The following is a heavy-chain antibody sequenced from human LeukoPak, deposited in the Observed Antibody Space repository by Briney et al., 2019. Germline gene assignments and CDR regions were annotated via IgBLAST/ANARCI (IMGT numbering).Heavy chain of an antibody. CDR2: ISAYGNT. J-gene: IGHJ4*02. CDR1: GYTFTIYG. D-gene: IGHD1-26*01. V-gene: IGHV1-18*01. Sequence: GASVKVSCKTSGYTFTIYGISWVRQAPGQGLEWMGLISAYGNTNYAQNLQGRVTMTTDTSTSTAYMELRSLRSDDTAVYYCARDQYISYYDFDYWGQGTLVTVSS. CDR3: ARDQYISYYDFDY.